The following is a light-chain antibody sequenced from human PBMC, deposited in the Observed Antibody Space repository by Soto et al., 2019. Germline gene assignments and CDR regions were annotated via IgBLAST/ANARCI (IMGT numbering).Light chain of an antibody. CDR2: EAN. J-gene: IGLJ2*01. Sequence: QSALTQPASVSGSPGQSITISCTGTNSDVGRYNLVSWYQHHPGKAPKLVIYEANKRPSGISERFSVSKSGNTASLTISGLQAEDEADYYCSSYAGSNNPVVFGGGTKVTVL. CDR3: SSYAGSNNPVV. CDR1: NSDVGRYNL. V-gene: IGLV2-14*02.